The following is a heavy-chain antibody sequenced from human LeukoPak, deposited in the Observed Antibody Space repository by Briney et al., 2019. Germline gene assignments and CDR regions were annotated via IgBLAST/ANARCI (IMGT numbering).Heavy chain of an antibody. CDR3: ARGEAVATRFQH. Sequence: ASVKVSCRASGGTFSSYAISWVRQAPGQGLEWMGRIIPILGIANYAQKFQGRVTITADKSTSTAYMELSSLRSEDTAVYYCARGEAVATRFQHWGQGTLVTVSS. CDR2: IIPILGIA. CDR1: GGTFSSYA. D-gene: IGHD6-19*01. J-gene: IGHJ1*01. V-gene: IGHV1-69*04.